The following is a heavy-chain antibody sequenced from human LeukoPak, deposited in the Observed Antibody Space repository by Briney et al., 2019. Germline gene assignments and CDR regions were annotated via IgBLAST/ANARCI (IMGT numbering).Heavy chain of an antibody. CDR1: GGSISSGGYY. CDR2: IYYSGST. V-gene: IGHV4-31*03. J-gene: IGHJ6*03. CDR3: ARDSRENVAAAGTEGSMDV. Sequence: SQTLSLTCTVSGGSISSGGYYWSWIRQHPGKGLEWIGYIYYSGSTYYNPSLKSRVTISVDTSKNQFSLKLSSVTAADTAVYYCARDSRENVAAAGTEGSMDVWGKGTTVTVSS. D-gene: IGHD6-13*01.